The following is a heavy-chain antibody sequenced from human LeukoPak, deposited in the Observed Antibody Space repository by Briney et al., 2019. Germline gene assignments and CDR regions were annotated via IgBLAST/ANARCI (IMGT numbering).Heavy chain of an antibody. Sequence: ASVKVSCKASGYTFTSYAMNWVRQAPGQGLEWMGWINPNSGGTNYAKKFQGRVTMTRDTSISTAYMELSRLRSDDTAVYYCARGLGSGSPPYYYYMDVWGKGTTVTVSS. CDR1: GYTFTSYA. D-gene: IGHD3-10*01. J-gene: IGHJ6*03. CDR2: INPNSGGT. CDR3: ARGLGSGSPPYYYYMDV. V-gene: IGHV1-2*02.